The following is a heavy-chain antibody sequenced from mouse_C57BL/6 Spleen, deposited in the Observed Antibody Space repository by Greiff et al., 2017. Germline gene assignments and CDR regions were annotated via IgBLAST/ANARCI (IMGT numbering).Heavy chain of an antibody. CDR3: ARGGPIFYYGSSDYAMDY. D-gene: IGHD1-1*01. Sequence: QLKQPGAELVKPGASVTLSCKASGYTFTSYWMHWVKQRPGRGLEWIGRIDPNSGGTRYNEKFKSKATLTVDKPSSTAYMQLSSLTSEDSAVYYCARGGPIFYYGSSDYAMDYWGQGTSVTVSS. J-gene: IGHJ4*01. CDR1: GYTFTSYW. V-gene: IGHV1-72*01. CDR2: IDPNSGGT.